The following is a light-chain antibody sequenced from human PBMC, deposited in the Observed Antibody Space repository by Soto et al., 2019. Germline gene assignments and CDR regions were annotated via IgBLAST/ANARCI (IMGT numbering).Light chain of an antibody. CDR2: DAS. Sequence: EIVLTQSPATLSLSPGERATLSCRASQSVSSYLAWYQQKPGQAPRLLIYDASNRATGIPARFSGSGSGTDFTLTISSLEPEDVAVYYCQQRSNWPLHTFGQGTKLEIK. J-gene: IGKJ2*01. CDR1: QSVSSY. V-gene: IGKV3-11*01. CDR3: QQRSNWPLHT.